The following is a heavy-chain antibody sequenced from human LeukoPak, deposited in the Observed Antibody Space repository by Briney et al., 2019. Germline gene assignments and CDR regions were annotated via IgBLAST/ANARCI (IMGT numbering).Heavy chain of an antibody. CDR3: ARERGRGFFGVSRGALGIGY. V-gene: IGHV1-2*02. D-gene: IGHD3-3*01. CDR1: GYTFTGYY. CDR2: INPNSGGT. J-gene: IGHJ4*02. Sequence: GASVKVSCKASGYTFTGYYMHWVRQAPGQGLEWMGWINPNSGGTNYAQKFQGRVTMTRDTSISTAYMELSRLRSDDTAVYYCARERGRGFFGVSRGALGIGYWGQGTLVTVSS.